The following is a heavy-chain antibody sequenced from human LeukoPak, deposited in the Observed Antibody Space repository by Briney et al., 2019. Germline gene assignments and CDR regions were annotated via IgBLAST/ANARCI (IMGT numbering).Heavy chain of an antibody. D-gene: IGHD3-10*01. Sequence: EGSLRLSCAASGFTFSSYSMNWVRQAPGKGLEWVSSISSSSSYIYYADSVKGRFTISRDNAKNSLYLQMNSLRAEDTAVYYCARDSPRGGFDPWGQGTLVTVSS. CDR2: ISSSSSYI. CDR1: GFTFSSYS. J-gene: IGHJ5*02. V-gene: IGHV3-21*01. CDR3: ARDSPRGGFDP.